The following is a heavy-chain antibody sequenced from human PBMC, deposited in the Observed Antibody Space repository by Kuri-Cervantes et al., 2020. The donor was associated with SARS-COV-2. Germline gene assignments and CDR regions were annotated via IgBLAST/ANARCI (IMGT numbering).Heavy chain of an antibody. CDR2: INQDGSEK. D-gene: IGHD3-3*01. CDR1: GFTFSSYW. CDR3: ARASSDFWSGYYTGYYPDF. J-gene: IGHJ4*02. Sequence: GESLKISCAASGFTFSSYWMSWVRQAPGKGLEWVANINQDGSEKVYGDSVKGRFTISRDNAKNSLYLQMNSLRADDTAVDYCARASSDFWSGYYTGYYPDFWGQRALVTVSS. V-gene: IGHV3-7*01.